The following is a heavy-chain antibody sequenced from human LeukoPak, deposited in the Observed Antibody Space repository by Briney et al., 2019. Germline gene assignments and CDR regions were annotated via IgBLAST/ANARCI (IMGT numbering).Heavy chain of an antibody. CDR2: INHSGST. Sequence: SETLSLTCAVYGGSFSGYYWSWIRQPPGKGLEWIGEINHSGSTNYNPSLKSRVTISVDTSKNQFSLKLSSVTAADTAVYYCARGNYDFWSGYYMRDYYYYYYMDVWGKGTTVTLSS. CDR3: ARGNYDFWSGYYMRDYYYYYYMDV. V-gene: IGHV4-34*01. D-gene: IGHD3-3*01. CDR1: GGSFSGYY. J-gene: IGHJ6*03.